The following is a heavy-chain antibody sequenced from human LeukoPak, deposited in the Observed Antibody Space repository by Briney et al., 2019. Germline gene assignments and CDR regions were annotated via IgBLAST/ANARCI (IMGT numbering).Heavy chain of an antibody. CDR2: IYYSGST. Sequence: SETLSLTCTVSGGSISSSSYYWGWIRQPPGKGLEWIGSIYYSGSTYYNPSFKSRVTISVDTSKNQFSLKLSSVTAADTAVYYCARDSDYYGSGSRIDYWGQGTLVTVSS. V-gene: IGHV4-39*07. CDR1: GGSISSSSYY. CDR3: ARDSDYYGSGSRIDY. D-gene: IGHD3-10*01. J-gene: IGHJ4*02.